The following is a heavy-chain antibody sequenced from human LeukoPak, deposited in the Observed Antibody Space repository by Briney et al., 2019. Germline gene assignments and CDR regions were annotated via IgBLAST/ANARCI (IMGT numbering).Heavy chain of an antibody. V-gene: IGHV3-23*01. CDR2: VISSGKST. CDR1: GFTFNTYT. Sequence: SGGSLRLSCAASGFTFNTYTMSWVRQAPGKGLEWVSGVISSGKSTFYADSVKGRSTISRDNSRNTLYLQMNSLRVEDTAIYYCTRPHIDGGYYYHQYWGQGTLVTVSS. J-gene: IGHJ4*02. D-gene: IGHD3-22*01. CDR3: TRPHIDGGYYYHQY.